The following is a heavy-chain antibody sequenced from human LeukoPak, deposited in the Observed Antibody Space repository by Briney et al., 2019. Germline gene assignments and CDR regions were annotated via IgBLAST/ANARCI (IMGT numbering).Heavy chain of an antibody. CDR1: GLTFSSYW. CDR3: AREGRYFDWLPYDDAFDI. CDR2: IKQDGSEK. D-gene: IGHD3-9*01. J-gene: IGHJ3*02. V-gene: IGHV3-7*01. Sequence: GGSLRLSCAASGLTFSSYWMSWVRQAPGKGLEWVANIKQDGSEKYYVDSVKGRFTISRDNARNSLYLQMNSLRAEDTAVYYCAREGRYFDWLPYDDAFDIWGQGTMVTVSS.